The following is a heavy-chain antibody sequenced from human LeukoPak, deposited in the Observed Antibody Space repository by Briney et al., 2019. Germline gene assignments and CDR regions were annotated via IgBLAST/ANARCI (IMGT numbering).Heavy chain of an antibody. CDR3: TTDLDY. CDR2: FDPEDGET. Sequence: VASVKVSCKASRYTLNELSIRWVRQAPGKGLEWMGGFDPEDGETIYAQKFRGRLTMTEDTSTDTAYMELSSLRSDDTAVYYCTTDLDYWGQGSLVTVSS. CDR1: RYTLNELS. J-gene: IGHJ4*02. V-gene: IGHV1-24*01.